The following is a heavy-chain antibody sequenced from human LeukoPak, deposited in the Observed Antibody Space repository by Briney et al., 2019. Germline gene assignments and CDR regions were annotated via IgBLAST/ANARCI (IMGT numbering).Heavy chain of an antibody. CDR2: IIGDGSIT. V-gene: IGHV3-74*01. D-gene: IGHD2-2*01. CDR3: VRDCYGGNVGNCFDP. Sequence: GGSLRLSCAASGFTFSDSAMTWVRQAPGKGLEWVSRIIGDGSITTYADSVKGRFTISRDNAKNTLYLQMNSLRAEDTAVYYCVRDCYGGNVGNCFDPWGQGTLVTVSS. J-gene: IGHJ5*02. CDR1: GFTFSDSA.